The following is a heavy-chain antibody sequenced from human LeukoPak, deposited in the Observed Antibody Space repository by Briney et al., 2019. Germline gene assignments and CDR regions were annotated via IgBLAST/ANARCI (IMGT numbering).Heavy chain of an antibody. CDR1: GFTFSSYS. Sequence: GGSLRLSCAASGFTFSSYSMNWVRQAPGKGLEWVSSISSSSSYIYYADSVKGRFSISRGNAKNSLYLQMNSLRAEDTAVYYCARIAAAGTGWFDPWGQGTLVTVSS. J-gene: IGHJ5*02. CDR3: ARIAAAGTGWFDP. CDR2: ISSSSSYI. V-gene: IGHV3-21*01. D-gene: IGHD6-13*01.